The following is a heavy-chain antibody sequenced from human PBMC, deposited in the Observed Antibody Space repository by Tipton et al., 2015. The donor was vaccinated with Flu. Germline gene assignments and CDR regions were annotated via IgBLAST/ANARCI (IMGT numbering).Heavy chain of an antibody. Sequence: TLSLTCTVSDYSITSGYFWGWIRQPPGKGLEWIGCISHSGRTYYNPSLKSRVTISLDTAKNQFSQRLTSVTAADTAVYYCARPTYYYGSGSSDYWGQGTLVTVSS. V-gene: IGHV4-38-2*02. D-gene: IGHD3-10*01. CDR1: DYSITSGYF. CDR2: ISHSGRT. CDR3: ARPTYYYGSGSSDY. J-gene: IGHJ4*02.